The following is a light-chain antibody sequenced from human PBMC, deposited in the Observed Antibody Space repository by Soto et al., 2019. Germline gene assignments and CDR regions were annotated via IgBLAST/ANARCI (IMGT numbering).Light chain of an antibody. Sequence: DIQMTQSPSFLSASFGDRVTITCRASQRIDNFLNWYQQKPGKAPKLLIYGASSLQSGVPSRFSGSGSGTDLTLTITSLQPEDSATYHCQQRYKTSLSSFGQGTKVDI. CDR3: QQRYKTSLSS. V-gene: IGKV1-39*01. CDR2: GAS. CDR1: QRIDNF. J-gene: IGKJ2*01.